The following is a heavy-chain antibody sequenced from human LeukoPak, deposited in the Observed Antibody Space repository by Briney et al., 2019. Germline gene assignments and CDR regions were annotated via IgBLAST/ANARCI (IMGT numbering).Heavy chain of an antibody. V-gene: IGHV1-69*05. J-gene: IGHJ5*02. CDR3: ARVLLTMKTFDP. Sequence: SVKVSFKASDGTFSSYTIYWVRQAPGQGLEWVGRIIPIFGTTNYAQKFQGRVTITTDESTSTAYMELTGLRSEDTAVYYCARVLLTMKTFDPWGQGTLVTVSS. CDR1: DGTFSSYT. CDR2: IIPIFGTT. D-gene: IGHD2-2*01.